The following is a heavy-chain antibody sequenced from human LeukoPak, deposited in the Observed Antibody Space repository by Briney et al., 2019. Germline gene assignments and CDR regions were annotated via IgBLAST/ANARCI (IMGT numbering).Heavy chain of an antibody. CDR2: IKQDGSEK. Sequence: PGGPLRLSCAASGFTFSSYWMSWVRQAPGKGLEWVANIKQDGSEKYYVDSVKGRFTISRDNAKNSLYLQMNSLRAEDTAVYYCARDRGEDYDILTGSPSGYFGQGTLVTVSS. CDR1: GFTFSSYW. D-gene: IGHD3-9*01. V-gene: IGHV3-7*01. J-gene: IGHJ4*02. CDR3: ARDRGEDYDILTGSPSGY.